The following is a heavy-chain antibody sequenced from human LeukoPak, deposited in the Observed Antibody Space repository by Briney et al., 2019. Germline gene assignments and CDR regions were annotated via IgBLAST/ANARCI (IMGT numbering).Heavy chain of an antibody. J-gene: IGHJ6*03. CDR3: ARVLTGFRNYDILTGHLDYYMDV. CDR1: GGSISSYY. CDR2: IYYSGST. D-gene: IGHD3-9*01. Sequence: SETLSLTCTVSGGSISSYYWSWIRQPPGKGLEWIGYIYYSGSTYYNPSLKSRVTISVDTSKNQFSLKLSSVTAADTAVYYCARVLTGFRNYDILTGHLDYYMDVWGKGTTVTVSS. V-gene: IGHV4-30-4*08.